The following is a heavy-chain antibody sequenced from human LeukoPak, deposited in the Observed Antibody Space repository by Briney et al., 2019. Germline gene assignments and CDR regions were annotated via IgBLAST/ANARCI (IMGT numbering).Heavy chain of an antibody. CDR3: ARGGSGYPAPLFDY. D-gene: IGHD3-22*01. V-gene: IGHV1-69*05. CDR1: GGTFSSYA. Sequence: ASVKVSCKASGGTFSSYAISWVRQAPGQGLEWMGGIIPIFGSANYAQKFQGRVTITTDESTSTAYMELSSLRSEDTAVYYCARGGSGYPAPLFDYWGQGTLVTVSS. J-gene: IGHJ4*02. CDR2: IIPIFGSA.